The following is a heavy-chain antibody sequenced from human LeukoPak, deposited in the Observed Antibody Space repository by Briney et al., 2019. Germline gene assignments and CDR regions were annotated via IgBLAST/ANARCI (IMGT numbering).Heavy chain of an antibody. CDR3: ARGYYGSADY. CDR1: GFTFSSYD. D-gene: IGHD3-10*01. Sequence: TGGSLRLSCAASGFTFSSYDMHWVRQSTGKGLEWVSLIGTAGDTYYVDSVKGRFTISRENAKNSLYLQMNSLRAGDTAVYYCARGYYGSADYWGQGSLVTVSS. CDR2: IGTAGDT. J-gene: IGHJ4*02. V-gene: IGHV3-13*04.